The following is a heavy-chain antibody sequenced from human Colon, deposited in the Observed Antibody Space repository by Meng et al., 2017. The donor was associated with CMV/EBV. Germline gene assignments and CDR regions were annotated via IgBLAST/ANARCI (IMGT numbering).Heavy chain of an antibody. V-gene: IGHV3-23*01. J-gene: IGHJ4*02. CDR1: GFTFSGYA. D-gene: IGHD3-16*01. CDR2: ISGGGAIT. CDR3: AKVRRRGIDH. Sequence: GESLKISCAASGFTFSGYAMTWVRQAPGKGLEWVSRISGGGAITYHADSVKGRFTISRDNSNNTLYVQMNSLRAEDTAVYYCAKVRRRGIDHWGQGTLVTVSS.